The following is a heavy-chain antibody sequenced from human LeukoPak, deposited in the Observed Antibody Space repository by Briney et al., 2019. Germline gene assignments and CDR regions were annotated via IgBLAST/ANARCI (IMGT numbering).Heavy chain of an antibody. CDR3: ARWRWIQLSVGAFDI. CDR1: GDSFTSVTDY. Sequence: SETLSLTCTVSGDSFTSVTDYWAWIRQPPGKGLEWIATGDYSGGTYYNPSLKSRVTISVDKSKNQFSLKLSSVTAADTAVYYCARWRWIQLSVGAFDIWGQGTMVTVSS. CDR2: GDYSGGT. D-gene: IGHD5-18*01. V-gene: IGHV4-39*07. J-gene: IGHJ3*02.